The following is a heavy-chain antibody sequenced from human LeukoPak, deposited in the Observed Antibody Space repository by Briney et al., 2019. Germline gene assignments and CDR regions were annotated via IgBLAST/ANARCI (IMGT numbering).Heavy chain of an antibody. D-gene: IGHD2-21*02. CDR2: INHSGST. J-gene: IGHJ4*02. Sequence: SSETLSLTCAVYGGSFSGYYWSWIRQPPGKGLEWIGEINHSGSTNYNPSLKSRVTISVDTSKNQFSLKLTSVTAADTAVYYCASGWGPAYCGGDCHRHFDYWGQGTLVTVSS. CDR1: GGSFSGYY. V-gene: IGHV4-34*01. CDR3: ASGWGPAYCGGDCHRHFDY.